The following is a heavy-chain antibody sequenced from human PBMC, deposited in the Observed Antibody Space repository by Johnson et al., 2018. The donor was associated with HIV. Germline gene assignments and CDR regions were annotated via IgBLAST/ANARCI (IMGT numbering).Heavy chain of an antibody. Sequence: QVQLVESGGGVVQPGGSLRLSCAASGFTFSAYGMHWLRQAPRKGLEWVAFIRYDGSDIYYADSVKGRFTTSRDNSKKTLYLQMNSRRAEDTAVYYCAKDHSTWSLYEASDTWGHGTMVTVSS. D-gene: IGHD6-13*01. CDR3: AKDHSTWSLYEASDT. J-gene: IGHJ3*02. CDR1: GFTFSAYG. V-gene: IGHV3-30*02. CDR2: IRYDGSDI.